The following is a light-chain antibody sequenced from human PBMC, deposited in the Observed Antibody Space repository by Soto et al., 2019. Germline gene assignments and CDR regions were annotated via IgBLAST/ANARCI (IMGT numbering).Light chain of an antibody. CDR3: QQLNSFPIP. V-gene: IGKV1-9*01. Sequence: IQLTQSPSSLSSSVGDRVTISCLASQGIANVLAWYQQKPGKAPKLLIYGASTLQSGVPSRFSRSGSETDFTLTISSHQPEDFATYYCQQLNSFPIPFGPGTKVDIK. CDR2: GAS. J-gene: IGKJ3*01. CDR1: QGIANV.